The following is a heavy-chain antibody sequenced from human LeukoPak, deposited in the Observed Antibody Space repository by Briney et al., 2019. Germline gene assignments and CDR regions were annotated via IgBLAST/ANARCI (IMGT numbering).Heavy chain of an antibody. CDR2: IYYSGST. CDR1: GGSISSGGYY. V-gene: IGHV4-31*03. Sequence: SETLSLTCTVSGGSISSGGYYWSWIRQHPGKGLEWIGYIYYSGSTYYNPSLKSRVTISMDTSKNQFSLRLSSVTAADTAVYYCAREPYCSSTSCFDYWGQGTLVTVSS. CDR3: AREPYCSSTSCFDY. J-gene: IGHJ4*02. D-gene: IGHD2-2*01.